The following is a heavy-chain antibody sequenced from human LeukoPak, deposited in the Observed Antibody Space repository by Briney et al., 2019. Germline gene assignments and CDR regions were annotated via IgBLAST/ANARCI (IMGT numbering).Heavy chain of an antibody. V-gene: IGHV4-39*01. Sequence: SETLSLTCSVSGGSISNNNYYWGWIRQSPGRGLEWIGSLYYRGDTFYNPSLKSRVTISVDKSKNQFSLKVRSVTSADTAVYYCARRLWFGEYYFDYWGQGTLVTVSS. J-gene: IGHJ4*02. CDR2: LYYRGDT. CDR3: ARRLWFGEYYFDY. D-gene: IGHD3-10*01. CDR1: GGSISNNNYY.